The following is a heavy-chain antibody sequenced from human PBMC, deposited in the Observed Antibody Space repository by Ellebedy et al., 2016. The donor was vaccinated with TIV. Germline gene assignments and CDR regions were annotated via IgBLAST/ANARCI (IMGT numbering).Heavy chain of an antibody. V-gene: IGHV3-11*04. CDR3: ARGPDYGARSDYLDR. D-gene: IGHD4/OR15-4a*01. CDR2: MSDSGKTI. CDR1: GFTVSDYF. J-gene: IGHJ4*02. Sequence: GGSLRLSCEASGFTVSDYFMTWIRQAPGKGLEWVSYMSDSGKTIYYADSVKGRFTISRDNAKSSLYLQMDSLRVEDTAVYYCARGPDYGARSDYLDRWGQGTLVTVSS.